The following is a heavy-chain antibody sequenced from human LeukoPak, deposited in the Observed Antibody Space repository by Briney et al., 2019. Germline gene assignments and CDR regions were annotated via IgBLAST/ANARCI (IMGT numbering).Heavy chain of an antibody. V-gene: IGHV3-23*01. CDR3: AKDRGGYYYDSSGLPSSWFDP. J-gene: IGHJ5*02. Sequence: GGSLRLSCAASGFTFSSYAMSWVRQARGKGREWVLAISGSGGSTYYADSVKGRLTISRDNSKNTLYLQMNSLRAEDTAVYYCAKDRGGYYYDSSGLPSSWFDPWGQGTLVTVSS. CDR1: GFTFSSYA. D-gene: IGHD3-22*01. CDR2: ISGSGGST.